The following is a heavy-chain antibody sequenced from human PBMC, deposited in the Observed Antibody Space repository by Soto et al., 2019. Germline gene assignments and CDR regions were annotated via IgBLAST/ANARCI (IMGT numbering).Heavy chain of an antibody. CDR2: IYYSGST. J-gene: IGHJ5*02. CDR1: GGSISSYY. CDR3: ARGLRCSGGSCNYQFDP. Sequence: SETLSLTCTVSGGSISSYYWSWIRQPPGKGLEWIGYIYYSGSTNYNPSLKSRVTISVDTSKNQFSLKLSSVTAADTAVYYCARGLRCSGGSCNYQFDPWGQGTLVTVSS. V-gene: IGHV4-59*08. D-gene: IGHD2-15*01.